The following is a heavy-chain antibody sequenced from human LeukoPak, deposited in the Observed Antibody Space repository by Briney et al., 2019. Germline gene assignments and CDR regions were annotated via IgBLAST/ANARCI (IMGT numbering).Heavy chain of an antibody. CDR2: IYYSGST. CDR3: ARGPGYCSSTSCYGPYYYYGMDV. CDR1: GGSFSGYY. D-gene: IGHD2-2*01. Sequence: SETLSLTCAVYGGSFSGYYWSWIRQPPGKGLEWIGYIYYSGSTNYNPSLKSRVTISVDTSKNQFSLKLSSVTAADTAVYYCARGPGYCSSTSCYGPYYYYGMDVWGQGTTVTVSS. J-gene: IGHJ6*02. V-gene: IGHV4-59*01.